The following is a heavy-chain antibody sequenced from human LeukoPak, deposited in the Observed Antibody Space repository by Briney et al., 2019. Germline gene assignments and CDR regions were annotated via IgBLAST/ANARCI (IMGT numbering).Heavy chain of an antibody. D-gene: IGHD3-10*01. J-gene: IGHJ4*02. Sequence: GGSLRLSCAASGFTFSSYSMNWDRQAPGKGLEWVSYISSSSSTIYYADSVKGRFTISRDNAKNSLYLQMNSLRAEDTAVYYCAREYYGSGSPFDYWGQGTLVTVSS. CDR3: AREYYGSGSPFDY. V-gene: IGHV3-48*01. CDR2: ISSSSSTI. CDR1: GFTFSSYS.